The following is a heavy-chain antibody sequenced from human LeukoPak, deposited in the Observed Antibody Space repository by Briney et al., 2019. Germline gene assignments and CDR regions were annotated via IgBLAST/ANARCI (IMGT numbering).Heavy chain of an antibody. CDR2: ISGSGGST. Sequence: GESLRLSCAASGFTFKDYAMSWVRQAPGKGLEWVSAISGSGGSTYYADSVKGRFTISRDNSKNTLYLQMNSLRAEDTAVYYCAKAYYDSSGSISPLWGQGTMVTVSS. V-gene: IGHV3-23*01. D-gene: IGHD3-22*01. CDR1: GFTFKDYA. CDR3: AKAYYDSSGSISPL. J-gene: IGHJ3*01.